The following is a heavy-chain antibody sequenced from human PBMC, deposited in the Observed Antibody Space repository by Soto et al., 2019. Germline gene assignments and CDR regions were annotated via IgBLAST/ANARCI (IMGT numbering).Heavy chain of an antibody. J-gene: IGHJ4*02. V-gene: IGHV3-48*01. CDR1: GFTFSSYS. Sequence: GGSLRLSCAASGFTFSSYSMNWVRQAPGKGLEWVSYISSSSSTIYYADSVKGRFTISRDNAKNSLYLQMNSLRAEDTAIYYCARELHDSSGSPMYYFASWGQGTPVTVSS. CDR3: ARELHDSSGSPMYYFAS. CDR2: ISSSSSTI. D-gene: IGHD3-22*01.